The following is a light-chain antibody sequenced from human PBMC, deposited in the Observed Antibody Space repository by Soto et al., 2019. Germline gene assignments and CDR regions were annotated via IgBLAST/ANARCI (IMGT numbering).Light chain of an antibody. V-gene: IGKV3-15*01. J-gene: IGKJ1*01. CDR2: GAS. Sequence: EIMMTQSPAAPSVSPGERATLSCRASQSVSSNLAWYQQKPGQPPRLLIYGASARATGITARFTGSGSGTEFTLTISSLQSEDFAVYYCQQYNNWPGTFGQGTKV. CDR1: QSVSSN. CDR3: QQYNNWPGT.